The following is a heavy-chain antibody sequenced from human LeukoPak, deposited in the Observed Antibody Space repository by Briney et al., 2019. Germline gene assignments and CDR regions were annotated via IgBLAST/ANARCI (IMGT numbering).Heavy chain of an antibody. CDR3: ARETKVSGSPAY. V-gene: IGHV1-2*02. CDR2: INPNSGGT. D-gene: IGHD1-26*01. J-gene: IGHJ4*02. CDR1: GYTFTGYY. Sequence: ASVKVSCKASGYTFTGYYMHWVRQAPGQGLEWMGWINPNSGGTNYAQKFQGRVTMTRDTSISTAYMELSRLRSDDTAVYYCARETKVSGSPAYWGQGTLVTVSS.